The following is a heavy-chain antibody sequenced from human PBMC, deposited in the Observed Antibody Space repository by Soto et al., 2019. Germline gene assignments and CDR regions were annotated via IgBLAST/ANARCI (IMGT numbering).Heavy chain of an antibody. D-gene: IGHD3-22*01. J-gene: IGHJ4*02. CDR3: ARDWSRYYDNSGLSWFY. V-gene: IGHV1-18*04. CDR1: GYTFRSYG. CDR2: ICAYNGDT. Sequence: QLQLVQSGGEVKKPGASVKVSCKASGYTFRSYGISWVRQAPGQVLEWVGWICAYNGDTHYAPKFQDRITLTTERSKDTAYMELRSLRLDDTAVYYCARDWSRYYDNSGLSWFYWGQGSLVTVSS.